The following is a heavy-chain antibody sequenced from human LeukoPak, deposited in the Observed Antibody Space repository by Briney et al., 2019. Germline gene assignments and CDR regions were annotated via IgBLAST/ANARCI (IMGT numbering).Heavy chain of an antibody. J-gene: IGHJ3*02. V-gene: IGHV1-3*01. CDR1: GYTFTSYA. CDR2: INAGNGNT. CDR3: ARARGSHYDILTGYYPDAFDI. Sequence: ASVKVSCKASGYTFTSYAMHWVRQAPGQRLEWMGWINAGNGNTKYSQKFQGRVTITRDTSASTAYMELSSLRSEDTAEYYCARARGSHYDILTGYYPDAFDIWGQGTMVTVSS. D-gene: IGHD3-9*01.